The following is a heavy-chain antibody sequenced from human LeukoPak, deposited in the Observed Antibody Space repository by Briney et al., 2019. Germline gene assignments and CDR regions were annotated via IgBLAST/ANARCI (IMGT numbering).Heavy chain of an antibody. CDR2: INPHTGGT. CDR1: GYTFTGYY. Sequence: ASVKVSCKASGYTFTGYYMHWVRQAPGQGLEWMGWINPHTGGTNYAQKFQGRVTMTRDMSISTAYMELSGLTSDDTAVYYCARPYCSGGSCHDYFDYWGQGTLVTVSS. D-gene: IGHD2-15*01. CDR3: ARPYCSGGSCHDYFDY. V-gene: IGHV1-2*02. J-gene: IGHJ4*02.